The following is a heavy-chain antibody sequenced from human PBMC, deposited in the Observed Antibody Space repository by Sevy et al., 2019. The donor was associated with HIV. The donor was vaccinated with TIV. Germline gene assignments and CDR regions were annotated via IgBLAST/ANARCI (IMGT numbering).Heavy chain of an antibody. CDR2: ISRTSTTT. V-gene: IGHV3-48*02. Sequence: GSLRLSCKASGFTFSTYSMHWVRQAPGKGLEWVSSISRTSTTTYYADSAKGRFTISRDNAKNLLYLQMNSLRDEDTAVYYCAREAYYYDSREENWFDPWGQGTLVTVSS. CDR1: GFTFSTYS. CDR3: AREAYYYDSREENWFDP. D-gene: IGHD3-22*01. J-gene: IGHJ5*02.